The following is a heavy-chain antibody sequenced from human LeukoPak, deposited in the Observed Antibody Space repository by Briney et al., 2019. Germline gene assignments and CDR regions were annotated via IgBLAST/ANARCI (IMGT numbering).Heavy chain of an antibody. CDR2: INPSGGST. V-gene: IGHV1-46*01. CDR3: ARDFRYYGSGSYLDY. J-gene: IGHJ4*02. D-gene: IGHD3-10*01. Sequence: ASVKVSCKASRYTFTSYYMHWVRQAPGQGLEWMGIINPSGGSTSYAQKFQGRVTMTRDTSTSTVYMELSSLRSEDTAVYYCARDFRYYGSGSYLDYWGQGTLVTVSS. CDR1: RYTFTSYY.